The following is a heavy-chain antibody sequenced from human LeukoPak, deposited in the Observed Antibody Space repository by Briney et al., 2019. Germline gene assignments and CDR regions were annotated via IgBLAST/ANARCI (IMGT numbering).Heavy chain of an antibody. CDR1: GFTVSSNY. Sequence: PGGSLRLSCAASGFTVSSNYMSWVRQAPGKGLEWGPVIYSGGSTYYADSVKGRFTISRDNSKNTLYLQMNSLRAEDTAVYYCARHGTITMVRGRLRYYYMDVWGKGATVTISS. CDR2: IYSGGST. D-gene: IGHD3-10*01. CDR3: ARHGTITMVRGRLRYYYMDV. J-gene: IGHJ6*03. V-gene: IGHV3-53*01.